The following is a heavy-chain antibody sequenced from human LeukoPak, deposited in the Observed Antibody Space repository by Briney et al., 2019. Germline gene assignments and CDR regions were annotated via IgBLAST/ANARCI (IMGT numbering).Heavy chain of an antibody. CDR2: INPNSGGT. V-gene: IGHV1-2*06. CDR1: GYTFTGYY. J-gene: IGHJ5*02. D-gene: IGHD3-3*01. CDR3: AREYYDFWSGYLITYNWFLWFDP. Sequence: ASVKVSCKASGYTFTGYYMHWVRQAPGQGLEWMGRINPNSGGTNYAQKFQGRVTMTRDTSISTAYMELSSLRSDDTAMYYCAREYYDFWSGYLITYNWFLWFDPWGQGTLVTVSS.